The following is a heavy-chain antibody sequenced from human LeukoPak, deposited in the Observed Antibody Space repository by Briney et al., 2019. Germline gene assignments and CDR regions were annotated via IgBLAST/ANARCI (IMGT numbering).Heavy chain of an antibody. V-gene: IGHV1-8*01. CDR3: ARTLYYYGSGSYYNVKFHWFDP. J-gene: IGHJ5*02. Sequence: ASVKVSCKASGYTFTSYDINWVRQATGQGLEWMGWMNPNSGNTGYAQKFQGRVTMTRNTSISTAYMELSSLRSEDTAVYYCARTLYYYGSGSYYNVKFHWFDPWGQGTLVTVSS. D-gene: IGHD3-10*01. CDR1: GYTFTSYD. CDR2: MNPNSGNT.